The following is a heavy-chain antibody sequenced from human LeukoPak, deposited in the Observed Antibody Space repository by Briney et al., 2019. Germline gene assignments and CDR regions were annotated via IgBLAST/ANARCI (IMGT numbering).Heavy chain of an antibody. CDR3: ARDHFWYYDILTGYQNWFDP. J-gene: IGHJ5*02. CDR1: GGTFSSYA. CDR2: IIPIFGTA. Sequence: ASVKVSCKASGGTFSSYAISWVRQAPGQGLEWMGGIIPIFGTANYAQKFQGRVTITADKSTSTAYMELSSLRSEDTAVYYCARDHFWYYDILTGYQNWFDPWGQGTLVTVSS. D-gene: IGHD3-9*01. V-gene: IGHV1-69*06.